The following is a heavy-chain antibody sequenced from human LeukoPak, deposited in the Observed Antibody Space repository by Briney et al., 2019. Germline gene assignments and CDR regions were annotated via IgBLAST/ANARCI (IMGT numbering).Heavy chain of an antibody. CDR3: AKDRAAIAAPYYFDY. Sequence: PGGSLRLSCAASGFTFSSYGMHWVRQAPGKGLEWVTFIRYDGSNQYYADSVKGRFTISRDNSKNTLYLQMNSLRAEDTAVYYCAKDRAAIAAPYYFDYWGQGTLVTVSS. J-gene: IGHJ4*02. CDR2: IRYDGSNQ. D-gene: IGHD6-6*01. V-gene: IGHV3-30*02. CDR1: GFTFSSYG.